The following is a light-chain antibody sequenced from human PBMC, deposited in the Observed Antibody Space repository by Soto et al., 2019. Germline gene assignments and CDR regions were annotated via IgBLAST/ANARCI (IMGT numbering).Light chain of an antibody. Sequence: EIVLTQSPATLSLSPGERATPSCRASQSVSSYLAWYQQKPGQAPRLLIYDASNRATGIPARFSGSGSGTDFTLTISSLEHEDFTVYYCQQRSKWPGTFGQGTKVEIK. CDR3: QQRSKWPGT. J-gene: IGKJ1*01. V-gene: IGKV3-11*01. CDR2: DAS. CDR1: QSVSSY.